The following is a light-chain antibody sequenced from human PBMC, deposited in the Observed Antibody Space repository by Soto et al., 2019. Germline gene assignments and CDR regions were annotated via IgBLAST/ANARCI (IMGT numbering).Light chain of an antibody. CDR3: MQTVQTPIT. CDR2: GGS. Sequence: DIVMTQSPLSLTVTPGEPASISCRSSQALLRSNGYNYFNWYLQRPGHSPHLLIYGGSNVAPGVPDRFSGSGSGTDFTLKISRVEADDVGVYYCMQTVQTPITFGQGTRLEIK. CDR1: QALLRSNGYNY. V-gene: IGKV2-28*01. J-gene: IGKJ5*01.